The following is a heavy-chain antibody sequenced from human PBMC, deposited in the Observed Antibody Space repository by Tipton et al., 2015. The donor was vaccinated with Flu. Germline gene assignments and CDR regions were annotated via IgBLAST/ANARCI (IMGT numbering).Heavy chain of an antibody. V-gene: IGHV3-21*01. CDR1: GFTFSAYN. J-gene: IGHJ4*02. CDR2: ISSSGTYI. Sequence: SLRLSCAASGFTFSAYNMNWVRQAPGKRLEWVSAISSSGTYIYYADSVKGRFTISRDNAKNSLSLQMNSLRAEDTAVYYCAVCNPGNDYGSGSYSDWGQGTLVTVSS. CDR3: AVCNPGNDYGSGSYSD. D-gene: IGHD3-10*01.